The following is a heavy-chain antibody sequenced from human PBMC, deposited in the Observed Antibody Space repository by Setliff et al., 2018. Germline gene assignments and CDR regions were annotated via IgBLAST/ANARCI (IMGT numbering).Heavy chain of an antibody. CDR1: GYTFSTYG. CDR2: ISNSKATT. J-gene: IGHJ3*01. Sequence: ASVKVSCKASGYTFSTYGVSWVRQAPGQRLEWMGWISNSKATTNYAQNLQGRITMTTDTSTSTVYMELRGLRPDDTAVYYCARRWETGDQDAYDHWGQGTRVTVSS. CDR3: ARRWETGDQDAYDH. D-gene: IGHD7-27*01. V-gene: IGHV1-18*01.